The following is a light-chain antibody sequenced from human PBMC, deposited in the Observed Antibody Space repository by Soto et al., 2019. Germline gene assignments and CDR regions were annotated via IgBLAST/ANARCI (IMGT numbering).Light chain of an antibody. CDR3: LQRYRWPPIT. CDR2: AAT. V-gene: IGKV1-6*01. J-gene: IGKJ5*01. Sequence: AIQMTQSPSSLSASVGDRVTITCRASQGIRNDLGWYQQKPGKAPKLLIYAATTLQSGVPSRFSGSGSGTDFTLTISSLQPEDFATYYCLQRYRWPPITFGQGTRLDNK. CDR1: QGIRND.